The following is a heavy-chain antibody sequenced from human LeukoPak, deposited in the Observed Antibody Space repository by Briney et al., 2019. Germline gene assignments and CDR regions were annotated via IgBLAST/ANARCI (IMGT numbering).Heavy chain of an antibody. J-gene: IGHJ4*02. V-gene: IGHV3-7*01. CDR1: GFTFSSYW. Sequence: GGSLRLSCAASGFTFSSYWMSWVRQAPGKGLEWVANIKQDGSEKYYVDSVKGRFTNSRDNAKNSLYLQMNSLRAEDTAVYYCARDLSGIAGYTYGRGIDYWGQGTLVTVFS. D-gene: IGHD5-18*01. CDR3: ARDLSGIAGYTYGRGIDY. CDR2: IKQDGSEK.